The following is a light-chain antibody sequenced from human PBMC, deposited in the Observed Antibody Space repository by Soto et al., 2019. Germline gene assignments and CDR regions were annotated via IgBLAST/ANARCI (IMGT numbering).Light chain of an antibody. Sequence: DIVMTQSPLSLPVTPGEPASISCRSSQSLLHSNGYNYLDWYLQRPGQSPQLLIYLGSSRASGVPDRFSGSGSGTDFTLKISRVEAEDVGVYYCMQSIQILSITFGQGTRLEIK. CDR2: LGS. CDR1: QSLLHSNGYNY. J-gene: IGKJ5*01. V-gene: IGKV2-28*01. CDR3: MQSIQILSIT.